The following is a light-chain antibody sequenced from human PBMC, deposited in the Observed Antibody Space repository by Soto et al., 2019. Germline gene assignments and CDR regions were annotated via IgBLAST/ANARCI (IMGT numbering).Light chain of an antibody. J-gene: IGLJ3*02. CDR2: RNN. CDR1: SSNIGSNY. Sequence: QSVLTQPPSASGTPGQRVTISCSGSSSNIGSNYVYWYQQLPGTAPKLLIYRNNQRPSGVPDRFSGSKSGTSASLAISGLRSDDEADDYCAVWDDSLSGWVFGGGTKVTVL. CDR3: AVWDDSLSGWV. V-gene: IGLV1-47*01.